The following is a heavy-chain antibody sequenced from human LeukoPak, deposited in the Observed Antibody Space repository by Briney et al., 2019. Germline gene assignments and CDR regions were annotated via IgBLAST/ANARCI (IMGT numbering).Heavy chain of an antibody. Sequence: SETLSLTCAVYGGSFSGYYLSWVRQPPGKGLEWIGEINHSGSTNYNPSLKSRVTISVDTSKNQFSLKLSSVTAADTAVYYCARGAHGSLPGGDYWGQGTLVTVSS. D-gene: IGHD1-26*01. V-gene: IGHV4-34*01. CDR1: GGSFSGYY. J-gene: IGHJ4*02. CDR3: ARGAHGSLPGGDY. CDR2: INHSGST.